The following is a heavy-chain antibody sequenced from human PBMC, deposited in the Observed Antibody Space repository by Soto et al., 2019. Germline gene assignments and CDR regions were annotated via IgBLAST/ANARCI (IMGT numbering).Heavy chain of an antibody. J-gene: IGHJ4*02. CDR3: ASSGGGEDY. Sequence: QVQLQESGPGLVKPSGTLSLSCAVSGGSIISSHWWTWVRQPPGKGLEWIGEIYHSGSTNYNPSLKSRVTISVDTSRNQFSLNLSSVTAADPAVYYCASSGGGEDYWGQGILVTVSS. CDR2: IYHSGST. D-gene: IGHD3-16*01. V-gene: IGHV4-4*02. CDR1: GGSIISSHW.